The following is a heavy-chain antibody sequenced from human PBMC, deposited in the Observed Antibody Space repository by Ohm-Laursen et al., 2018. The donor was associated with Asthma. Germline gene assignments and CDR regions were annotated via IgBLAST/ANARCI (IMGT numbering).Heavy chain of an antibody. Sequence: SDTLSLTCTVSSGSISSGDYYWSWIRQPPGKGLEWIGYIYYSGSTYYNPSLKSRVTISVGTSKNEFSLRLSSLTAADTAVYYCARDSSEVSWGHHLFDSWGQGTLVTVSS. D-gene: IGHD3-16*01. CDR1: SGSISSGDYY. J-gene: IGHJ4*02. CDR3: ARDSSEVSWGHHLFDS. CDR2: IYYSGST. V-gene: IGHV4-30-4*02.